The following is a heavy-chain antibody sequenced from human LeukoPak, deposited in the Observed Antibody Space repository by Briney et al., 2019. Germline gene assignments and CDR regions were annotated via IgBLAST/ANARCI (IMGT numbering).Heavy chain of an antibody. CDR2: IRYDGSNK. Sequence: GRSLRLSCAASGFTFSLYTMHWVRQAPGKGLEWVAFIRYDGSNKYYADSVKGRFTISRDNSKNTLYLQMNSLRAEDTAFYYCAKRGGSGSLFDYWGQGTLVTVSS. CDR1: GFTFSLYT. D-gene: IGHD3-10*01. CDR3: AKRGGSGSLFDY. V-gene: IGHV3-30*02. J-gene: IGHJ4*02.